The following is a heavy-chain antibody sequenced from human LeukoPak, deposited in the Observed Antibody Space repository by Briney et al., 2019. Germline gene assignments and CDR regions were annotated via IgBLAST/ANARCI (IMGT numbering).Heavy chain of an antibody. CDR1: GFTFSSYA. J-gene: IGHJ4*02. Sequence: PGGSLRLSCAASGFTFSSYAMHWVRQAPGKGLEWVAVISYDGSNKYYADSVKGRFTTSRDNSKNTLYLQMNSLRAEDTAVYYCARGKGVYYFDYWGQGTLVTVSS. CDR3: ARGKGVYYFDY. V-gene: IGHV3-30-3*01. D-gene: IGHD4-23*01. CDR2: ISYDGSNK.